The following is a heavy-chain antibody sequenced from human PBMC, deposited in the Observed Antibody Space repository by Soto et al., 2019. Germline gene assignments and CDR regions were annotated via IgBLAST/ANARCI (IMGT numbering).Heavy chain of an antibody. CDR3: ARVPLTTYFDL. CDR2: VYNSGST. Sequence: QVQLQESGPGLVKPSETLSLTCTVSGGSVSGGSYCWSWIRQPPGKGLECIGYVYNSGSTTYNPAHKGRVTISVDTSKNEFSLGLSSVTAEDTAVYYCARVPLTTYFDLWGRGTLVTVSS. J-gene: IGHJ2*01. CDR1: GGSVSGGSYC. D-gene: IGHD3-9*01. V-gene: IGHV4-61*01.